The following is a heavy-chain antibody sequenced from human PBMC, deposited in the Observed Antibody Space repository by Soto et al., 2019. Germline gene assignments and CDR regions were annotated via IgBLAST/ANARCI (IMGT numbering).Heavy chain of an antibody. Sequence: SDALSLTCTVSGVSISSYYWSWIRQPPGKGLEWIGYIYYSGSTNYNPSLKSRVTISVDTSKNQFSLKLSSVTAADTAVYYCARGITGTMIYYCGMDVWGQGTTVTVSS. V-gene: IGHV4-59*01. D-gene: IGHD1-7*01. CDR1: GVSISSYY. CDR3: ARGITGTMIYYCGMDV. J-gene: IGHJ6*02. CDR2: IYYSGST.